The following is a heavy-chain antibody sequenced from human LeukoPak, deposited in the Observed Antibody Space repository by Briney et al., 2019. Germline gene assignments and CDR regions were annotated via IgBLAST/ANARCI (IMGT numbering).Heavy chain of an antibody. CDR3: ARAYYHDSSDYYFPLDY. Sequence: ASVKVSCKAPGYTFTSYYMHWVRQAPGQGLEWMGIINPSGGSTTYAQKFRGRVTMTRDTSTSTVYMELSSLRSEDTAVYYCARAYYHDSSDYYFPLDYWGQGTLVTVSS. D-gene: IGHD3-22*01. J-gene: IGHJ4*02. CDR1: GYTFTSYY. CDR2: INPSGGST. V-gene: IGHV1-46*01.